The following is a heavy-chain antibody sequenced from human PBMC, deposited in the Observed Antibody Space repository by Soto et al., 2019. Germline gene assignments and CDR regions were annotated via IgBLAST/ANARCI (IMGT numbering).Heavy chain of an antibody. CDR3: ARDQSVPLAYCGGDCYSTYFDY. J-gene: IGHJ4*02. D-gene: IGHD2-21*02. CDR2: IWYDGSNK. CDR1: GFTFSSYG. Sequence: GGSLRLSCAASGFTFSSYGMHWVRQAPGKGLEWVAVIWYDGSNKYYADSVKGRFTISRDNSKNTLYLQMNSLRAEDTAVYYCARDQSVPLAYCGGDCYSTYFDYWGQGTLVTVSS. V-gene: IGHV3-33*01.